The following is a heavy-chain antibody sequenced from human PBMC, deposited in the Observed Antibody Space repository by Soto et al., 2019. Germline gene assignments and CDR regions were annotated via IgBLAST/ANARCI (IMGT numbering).Heavy chain of an antibody. V-gene: IGHV4-30-2*01. CDR1: GGSISSGGYS. J-gene: IGHJ4*02. Sequence: LSLTCAVSGGSISSGGYSWSWIRQPPGKGLEWIGYIYHSGSTYYNPSLKSRVTISVDRSKNQFSLKVNSMTAADTAVYYCARYRREAVAGYTLDNWGQGILVTVSS. D-gene: IGHD6-13*01. CDR2: IYHSGST. CDR3: ARYRREAVAGYTLDN.